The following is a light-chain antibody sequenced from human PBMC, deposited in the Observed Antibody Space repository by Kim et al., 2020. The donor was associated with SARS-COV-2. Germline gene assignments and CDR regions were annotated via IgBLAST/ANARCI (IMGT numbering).Light chain of an antibody. Sequence: ASVKLTCTLSSGNSSYAIAWHQQQPEKGPRYLMKLNSDGSHSKGDGIPDRFSGSSSGAERYLTISSRQSEDEADYYCQTWGTGIRVFGGGTQLTVL. CDR1: SGNSSYA. CDR2: LNSDGSH. V-gene: IGLV4-69*01. CDR3: QTWGTGIRV. J-gene: IGLJ3*02.